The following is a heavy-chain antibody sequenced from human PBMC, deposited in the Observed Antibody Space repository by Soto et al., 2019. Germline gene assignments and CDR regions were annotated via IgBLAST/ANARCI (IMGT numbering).Heavy chain of an antibody. Sequence: SETLSLTCTFSGGSISSDYYHWTWIRQSPGKGLEWIGYIHHSGSILYNPSLKSRVTISVDTSKNQFSLHLSSVTAADTAVYFCAREDDGGDSLDVWGQGTTVTVSS. D-gene: IGHD2-21*02. CDR2: IHHSGSI. V-gene: IGHV4-30-4*08. J-gene: IGHJ6*02. CDR1: GGSISSDYYH. CDR3: AREDDGGDSLDV.